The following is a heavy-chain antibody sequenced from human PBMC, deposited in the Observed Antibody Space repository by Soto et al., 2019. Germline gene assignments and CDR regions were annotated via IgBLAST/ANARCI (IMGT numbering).Heavy chain of an antibody. V-gene: IGHV3-48*04. J-gene: IGHJ4*02. D-gene: IGHD4-4*01. CDR2: ISSSGSTI. CDR3: ARDSSEMATVVAGVDY. CDR1: GFTFSSYA. Sequence: PGGSLRLSCAASGFTFSSYAMSWVRQAPGKGLEWVSVISSSGSTIYYADSVKGRFTISRDNAKNSLYLQMNSLRAEDTAVYYCARDSSEMATVVAGVDYWGQGTLVTVSS.